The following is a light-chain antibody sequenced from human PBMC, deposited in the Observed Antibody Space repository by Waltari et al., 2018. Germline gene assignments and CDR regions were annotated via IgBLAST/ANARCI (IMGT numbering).Light chain of an antibody. CDR2: AAS. Sequence: DIQLTQSPSFLSASVGDRVTITCRASQGISSSLAWYHQKPGKAPKLLIYAASTLQSGVPSRFSGSGSGTEFTLTISSLQPEDFATYYCQQFNSYAITFGQGTRLEIK. CDR1: QGISSS. J-gene: IGKJ5*01. V-gene: IGKV1-9*01. CDR3: QQFNSYAIT.